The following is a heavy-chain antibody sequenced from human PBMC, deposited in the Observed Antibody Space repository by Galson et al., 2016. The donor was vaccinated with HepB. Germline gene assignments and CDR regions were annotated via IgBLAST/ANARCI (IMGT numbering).Heavy chain of an antibody. J-gene: IGHJ4*02. Sequence: SLRLSCAASGFAFSSYWMYWVRHPPGKGLVWVSRINSDGSRRTYANSVKGRFTISRDNARNTLYLQMDSLRDEDTAVYYCARGGYDGYEIDYWGQGTLVSVSS. CDR1: GFAFSSYW. CDR2: INSDGSRR. V-gene: IGHV3-74*01. D-gene: IGHD5-12*01. CDR3: ARGGYDGYEIDY.